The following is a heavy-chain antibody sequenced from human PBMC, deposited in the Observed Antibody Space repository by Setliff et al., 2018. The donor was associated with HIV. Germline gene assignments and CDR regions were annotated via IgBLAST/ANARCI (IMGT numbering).Heavy chain of an antibody. V-gene: IGHV1-3*04. CDR3: VRRATAAEVFDY. Sequence: ASVKVSCKASGYTFTSYSMHWVRQAPGQRLEWMGRLRTGTGDTSYSVKFQGRLTITRDTSANTAYMELSNLRSEDTAVYYCVRRATAAEVFDYWGQGTLVTVSS. CDR1: GYTFTSYS. J-gene: IGHJ4*02. D-gene: IGHD6-13*01. CDR2: LRTGTGDT.